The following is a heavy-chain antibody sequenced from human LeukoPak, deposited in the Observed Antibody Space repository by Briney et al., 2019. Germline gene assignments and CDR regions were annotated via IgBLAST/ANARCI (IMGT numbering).Heavy chain of an antibody. Sequence: KPSENLSLTCTVSGGSISSYYWSWIRQPPGKGLEWIGYIYYSGSTNYNPSLKSRVTISVDRSKNQFSLKLSSVTAADTAVYYCATISSASCCHDYWGQGTLVTVSS. D-gene: IGHD2-2*01. V-gene: IGHV4-59*12. CDR2: IYYSGST. CDR1: GGSISSYY. CDR3: ATISSASCCHDY. J-gene: IGHJ4*02.